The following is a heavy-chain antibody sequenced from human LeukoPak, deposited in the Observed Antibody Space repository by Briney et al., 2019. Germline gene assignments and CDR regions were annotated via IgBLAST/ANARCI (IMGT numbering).Heavy chain of an antibody. Sequence: GGSLRLSCAASGFTFDDHGVSWVRQAPGKGLEWVSGINWNGDSTGYADSVKGRFTISRDNAKNSLYLQMNSLRAEDTALYHCTRGDVAAATAILYFDYWGQGTLVTVSS. CDR1: GFTFDDHG. J-gene: IGHJ4*02. CDR2: INWNGDST. V-gene: IGHV3-20*01. CDR3: TRGDVAAATAILYFDY. D-gene: IGHD6-13*01.